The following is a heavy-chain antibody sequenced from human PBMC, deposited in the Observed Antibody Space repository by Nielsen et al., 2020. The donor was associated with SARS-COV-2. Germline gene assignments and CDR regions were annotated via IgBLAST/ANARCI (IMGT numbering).Heavy chain of an antibody. CDR3: SGYSQLQRGIEH. CDR1: GFTFDDYG. Sequence: GGSLRLSCAASGFTFDDYGMSWVRQAPGKGLEWVSGINWNGGSTGYADSVKGRFTISRDNAKNSLHLQMNSLRDEDTAVYFCSGYSQLQRGIEHWGQGTLVTVSS. V-gene: IGHV3-20*04. CDR2: INWNGGST. D-gene: IGHD1-1*01. J-gene: IGHJ1*01.